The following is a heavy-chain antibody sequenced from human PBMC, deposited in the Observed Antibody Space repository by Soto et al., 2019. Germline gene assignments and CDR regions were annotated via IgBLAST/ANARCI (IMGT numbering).Heavy chain of an antibody. CDR2: ISSSGSTI. D-gene: IGHD2-2*01. CDR1: GFTFSDYY. J-gene: IGHJ6*03. V-gene: IGHV3-11*01. Sequence: GGSLRLSCAASGFTFSDYYMSWIRQAPGKGLEWVSYISSSGSTIYYADSVKGRFTISRDNAKNSLYLQMNSLRAEDTAVYYCARDFRDIVVVPAARLLASYYYYMDVWGKGTTVTVSS. CDR3: ARDFRDIVVVPAARLLASYYYYMDV.